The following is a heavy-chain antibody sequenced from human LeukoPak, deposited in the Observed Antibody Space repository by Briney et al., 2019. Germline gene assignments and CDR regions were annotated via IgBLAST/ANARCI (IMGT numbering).Heavy chain of an antibody. J-gene: IGHJ6*02. Sequence: ASVKVSCKASGYTFTSYAMHWVRQAPGQRLEWMGWINAGNGNTKYSQKFQGRVTITRDTSASTAYMELSSLRSEDTAVYYCAREALGSSSWYWYYGMDVWGQRTTVTVSS. CDR1: GYTFTSYA. V-gene: IGHV1-3*01. CDR2: INAGNGNT. D-gene: IGHD6-13*01. CDR3: AREALGSSSWYWYYGMDV.